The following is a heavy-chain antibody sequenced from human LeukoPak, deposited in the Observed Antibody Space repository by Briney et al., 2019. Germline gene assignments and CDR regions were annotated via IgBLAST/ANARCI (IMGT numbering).Heavy chain of an antibody. CDR2: ISGSGGST. Sequence: PGGSLRLSCAASGFTFSSYAMSWVRQAPGKGLEWVSAISGSGGSTYYADSVKGRFTISRDNSKNTLYLQMNSLRAEDTAVYYCARDFYDFWSGYYHYYYYYGMDVWGQGTTVTVSS. D-gene: IGHD3-3*01. CDR1: GFTFSSYA. V-gene: IGHV3-23*01. J-gene: IGHJ6*02. CDR3: ARDFYDFWSGYYHYYYYYGMDV.